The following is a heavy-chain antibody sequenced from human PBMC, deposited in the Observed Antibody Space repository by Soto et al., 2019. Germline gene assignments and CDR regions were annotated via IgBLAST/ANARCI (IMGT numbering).Heavy chain of an antibody. CDR1: GYDFTTYW. CDR2: INPGDSDT. Sequence: EVQLVQSGAEVKRPGESLKISCKASGYDFTTYWIGWVRQMPGKGLEWMGIINPGDSDTRYSPSFQGQVTLSVDKSINTAYVQWSSLEASDTAMYFCARQFHPPWYSSSLSMDYWGQGTLVTVPS. CDR3: ARQFHPPWYSSSLSMDY. D-gene: IGHD6-13*01. J-gene: IGHJ4*02. V-gene: IGHV5-51*01.